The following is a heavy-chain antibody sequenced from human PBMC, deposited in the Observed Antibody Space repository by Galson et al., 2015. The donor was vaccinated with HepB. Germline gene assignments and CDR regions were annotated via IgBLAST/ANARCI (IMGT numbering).Heavy chain of an antibody. J-gene: IGHJ6*03. CDR3: ARTQGWFGSNSGYYYYMDV. V-gene: IGHV1-8*01. D-gene: IGHD3-10*01. CDR1: GYTFTSYD. CDR2: MNPNSGNT. Sequence: SVKVSCKASGYTFTSYDINWVRQATGQGLEWMGWMNPNSGNTGYAQKFQGRVTMTRNTSISTAYMELSSLRSEDTAVYYCARTQGWFGSNSGYYYYMDVWGQGTLVTVSS.